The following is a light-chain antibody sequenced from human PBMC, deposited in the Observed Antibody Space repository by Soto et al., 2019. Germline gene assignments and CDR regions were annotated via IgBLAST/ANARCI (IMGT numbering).Light chain of an antibody. J-gene: IGLJ3*02. V-gene: IGLV1-51*01. Sequence: QSVLTQAPSVSAAPGQNVTISCSGRSSNIGNNFVAWFQQLPGTAPKLLIYDKNKRPSGISERFSGSKSGTSATLAITGLQTGDEADYYCGTWDSGLRGWVFGGGTQLTVL. CDR3: GTWDSGLRGWV. CDR1: SSNIGNNF. CDR2: DKN.